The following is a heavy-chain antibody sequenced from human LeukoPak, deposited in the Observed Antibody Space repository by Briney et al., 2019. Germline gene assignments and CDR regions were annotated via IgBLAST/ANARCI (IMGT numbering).Heavy chain of an antibody. CDR2: INPDSAGT. V-gene: IGHV1-2*02. CDR3: ARVSGRGYSYGSFDY. CDR1: GYTFTGYH. J-gene: IGHJ4*02. Sequence: ASVKVSCKASGYTFTGYHLHWVRQAPGQGLEWVGWINPDSAGTNYAQKFQGRVTMTRDTSISTVYMELWRLRSDDRAVYYCARVSGRGYSYGSFDYWGQGTLVTVSS. D-gene: IGHD5-18*01.